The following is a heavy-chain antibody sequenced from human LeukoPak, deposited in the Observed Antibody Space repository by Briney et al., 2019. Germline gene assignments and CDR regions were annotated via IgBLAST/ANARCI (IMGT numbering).Heavy chain of an antibody. D-gene: IGHD5-24*01. V-gene: IGHV4-39*07. J-gene: IGHJ4*02. CDR3: ARLGNRDGYNYFLDY. Sequence: SETLSLTCTVSGGSISSSSYYWGWIRQPPGKGLEWIGSIYYSGSTYYNPSLKSRVTISVDTSKNQFSLKLSSVTAIDTAVYYCARLGNRDGYNYFLDYWGQGILVTVSS. CDR1: GGSISSSSYY. CDR2: IYYSGST.